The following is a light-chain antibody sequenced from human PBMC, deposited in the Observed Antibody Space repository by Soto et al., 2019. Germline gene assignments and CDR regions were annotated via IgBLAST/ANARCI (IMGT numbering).Light chain of an antibody. V-gene: IGKV1-39*01. J-gene: IGKJ1*01. Sequence: DIQLTKTPSSLSASVGDKVTITCRASQSIRSYLNWVQQKPGKAPKLLIYDASSLQTGVPSRFSGSGSGTDFSLTISSLQPEDFATYYCQQSYSTPPWTFGQGTKVYIK. CDR2: DAS. CDR1: QSIRSY. CDR3: QQSYSTPPWT.